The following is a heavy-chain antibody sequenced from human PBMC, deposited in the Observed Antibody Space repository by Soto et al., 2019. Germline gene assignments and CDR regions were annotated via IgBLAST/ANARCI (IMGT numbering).Heavy chain of an antibody. D-gene: IGHD2-15*01. CDR2: IYYSGST. CDR1: GGSIGSGGYY. J-gene: IGHJ4*02. Sequence: SETLSLTCTVSGGSIGSGGYYWSWIRQHPGKGLEWIGYIYYSGSTYYNPSLKSRVTISVDTSKNQFSLKLSSVTAADTAVYYCARGYCSGGSCHLDYWGQGTLVTVSS. V-gene: IGHV4-31*03. CDR3: ARGYCSGGSCHLDY.